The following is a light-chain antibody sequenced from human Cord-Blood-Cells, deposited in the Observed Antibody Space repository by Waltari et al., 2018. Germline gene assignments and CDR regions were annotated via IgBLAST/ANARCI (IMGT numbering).Light chain of an antibody. CDR3: QQSYSTPLT. CDR2: AAS. J-gene: IGKJ4*01. Sequence: DSQMTQSPSSLSASVGARVTIPCRASQSISSYLNWYQQKPGKAPKLLIYAASSLQSGVPSRFSGSGSGTDFTLTISSLQPEDFATYYCQQSYSTPLTFGGGTKVEIK. V-gene: IGKV1-39*01. CDR1: QSISSY.